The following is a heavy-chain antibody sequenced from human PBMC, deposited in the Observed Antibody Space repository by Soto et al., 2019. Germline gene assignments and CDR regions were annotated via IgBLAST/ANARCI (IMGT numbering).Heavy chain of an antibody. V-gene: IGHV3-33*01. CDR1: GFTFSSYG. CDR3: ARETLATIPYFDY. J-gene: IGHJ4*02. Sequence: GGSLRLSCAASGFTFSSYGMHWVRQAPGKGLEWVAVIWYDGSNKYYADSVKGRFTISRDNSKNTLYLQMNSLRAEDTAVYYCARETLATIPYFDYWGQGTLVTVSS. CDR2: IWYDGSNK. D-gene: IGHD5-12*01.